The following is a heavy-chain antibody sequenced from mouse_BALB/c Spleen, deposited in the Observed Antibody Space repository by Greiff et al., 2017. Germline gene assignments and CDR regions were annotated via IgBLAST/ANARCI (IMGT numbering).Heavy chain of an antibody. CDR3: ARFPPLLLYGSSYPAWFAY. CDR2: ISYSGST. CDR1: GYSITSDYA. Sequence: EVKLVESGPGLVKPSQSLSLTCTVTGYSITSDYAWNWIRQFPGNKLEWMGYISYSGSTSYNPSLKSRISITRDTSKNQFFLQLNSVTTEDTATYYCARFPPLLLYGSSYPAWFAYWGQGTLVTVSA. J-gene: IGHJ3*01. V-gene: IGHV3-2*02. D-gene: IGHD1-1*01.